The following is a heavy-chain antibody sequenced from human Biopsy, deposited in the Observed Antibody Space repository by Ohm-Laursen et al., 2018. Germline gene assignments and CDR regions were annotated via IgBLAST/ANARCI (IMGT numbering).Heavy chain of an antibody. CDR1: GYTFTGQY. CDR2: INPHSGTT. V-gene: IGHV1-2*02. CDR3: AKGQDLRGGAEYFQH. D-gene: IGHD2-15*01. Sequence: VAPVKVSCKASGYTFTGQYLHWVRQVPGQGLEWMGWINPHSGTTKFAQDFQGRVTMTRDTSITTAYMELRRLRSDDTAVYYCAKGQDLRGGAEYFQHWGQGALVTVSS. J-gene: IGHJ1*01.